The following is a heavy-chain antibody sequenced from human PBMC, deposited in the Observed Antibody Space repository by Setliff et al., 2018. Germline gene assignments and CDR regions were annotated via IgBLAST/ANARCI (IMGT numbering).Heavy chain of an antibody. CDR2: ISAYSGNT. J-gene: IGHJ6*01. D-gene: IGHD3-3*01. Sequence: GASVKVSCKTSGYKFNDYAISWVRQGPGQGLEWMGWISAYSGNTYYAQKLHDRVTLTTDTSTSTAYMELRSLGTDDTAVYYCSRERIYDGLNYNGMDVWGQGTTVTVSS. CDR1: GYKFNDYA. CDR3: SRERIYDGLNYNGMDV. V-gene: IGHV1-18*01.